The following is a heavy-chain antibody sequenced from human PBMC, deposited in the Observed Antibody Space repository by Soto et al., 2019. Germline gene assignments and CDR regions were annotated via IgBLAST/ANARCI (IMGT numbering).Heavy chain of an antibody. CDR3: AKCGGGDPYSFWNYFDY. J-gene: IGHJ4*02. V-gene: IGHV3-43*01. CDR2: ISWDGGST. D-gene: IGHD3-3*01. CDR1: GFTFDDYT. Sequence: GGSLRLSCAASGFTFDDYTMHWVRQAPGKGLEWVSLISWDGGSTYYADSVKGRFTISRDNSKNSLYLQMNSLRTEDTALYYCAKCGGGDPYSFWNYFDYWGQGTLVTVSS.